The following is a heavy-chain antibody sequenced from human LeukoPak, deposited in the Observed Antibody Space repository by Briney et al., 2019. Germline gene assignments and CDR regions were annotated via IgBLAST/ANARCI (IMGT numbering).Heavy chain of an antibody. CDR2: SNHSGSS. CDR1: GYSISSGYY. J-gene: IGHJ4*02. Sequence: SETLSLTCSVSGYSISSGYYWGWIRQPPGKGLEWIGSSNHSGSSYYNPSLKSRVTILVDTSRNQFSQKLTSVTVADTAVYYGAKDTYDSRGYYPWDHWGQGTLVTVSS. D-gene: IGHD3-22*01. V-gene: IGHV4-38-2*02. CDR3: AKDTYDSRGYYPWDH.